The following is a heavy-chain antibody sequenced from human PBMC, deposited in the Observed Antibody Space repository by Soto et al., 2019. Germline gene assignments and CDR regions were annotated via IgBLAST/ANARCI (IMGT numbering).Heavy chain of an antibody. Sequence: GGSLRLSCAASGFTFSSYWMHWVRQAPGKGLVWVSGINSDGSSTCYADSVRGRFTISRDNSKNTLYLQMNSLRAEDSAVYYCAKDDSLEWFFPLDFWGQGTLVTVSS. D-gene: IGHD3-3*01. J-gene: IGHJ4*02. CDR3: AKDDSLEWFFPLDF. V-gene: IGHV3-74*01. CDR2: INSDGSST. CDR1: GFTFSSYW.